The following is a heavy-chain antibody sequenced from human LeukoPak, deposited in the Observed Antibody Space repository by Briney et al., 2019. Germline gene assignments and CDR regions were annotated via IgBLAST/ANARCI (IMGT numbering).Heavy chain of an antibody. Sequence: GGSLRLSCAASGFTFSSYAMSWVRQAPGEGLEWVSAISGSGGSTYYADSVRGRFTISRDNSKNTLYLQMNSLRAEDTAVYYCASSSGWYRGEIDYWGQGTLVTVSS. CDR2: ISGSGGST. J-gene: IGHJ4*02. D-gene: IGHD6-19*01. CDR3: ASSSGWYRGEIDY. V-gene: IGHV3-23*01. CDR1: GFTFSSYA.